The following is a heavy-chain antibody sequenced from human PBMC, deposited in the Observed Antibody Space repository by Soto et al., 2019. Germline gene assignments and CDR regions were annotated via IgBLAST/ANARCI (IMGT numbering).Heavy chain of an antibody. D-gene: IGHD3-22*01. J-gene: IGHJ4*02. V-gene: IGHV3-23*01. CDR3: AKEGSHYDSSGPFVY. Sequence: EVQLLESGGGLVQPGGSLRLSCAASGFTFSSYVMSWVRQAPGKGLEWVSAIIGSGGSTYYADSVKGRFTISRDNSKNTLYLQMNSLRAEDTAVYYCAKEGSHYDSSGPFVYWGQGTLVTVSS. CDR1: GFTFSSYV. CDR2: IIGSGGST.